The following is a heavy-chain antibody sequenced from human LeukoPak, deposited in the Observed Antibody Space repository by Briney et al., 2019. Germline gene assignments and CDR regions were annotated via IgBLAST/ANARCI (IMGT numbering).Heavy chain of an antibody. V-gene: IGHV4-39*01. J-gene: IGHJ1*01. D-gene: IGHD3-22*01. CDR1: GGSISSSSYY. CDR2: IYYSGST. Sequence: PSETLSLTCTVSGGSISSSSYYWGWIRQPPGKGLEWIGSIYYSGSTYYNPSLKSRVTMSVDTSNNQFSLNLRSVTAADTAVYYCARRRYYDGSGYLEWGQGTLLSVSS. CDR3: ARRRYYDGSGYLE.